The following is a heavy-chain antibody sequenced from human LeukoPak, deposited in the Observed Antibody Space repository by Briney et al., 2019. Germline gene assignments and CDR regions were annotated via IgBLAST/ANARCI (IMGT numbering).Heavy chain of an antibody. V-gene: IGHV1-24*01. CDR2: FDPEDGET. Sequence: ASVKVSCKVSGYTLTELSMHWVRQAPGKGLEWMGGFDPEDGETIYAQKFRGRVTMTEDTSTDTAYMELSSLRSEDTAVYYCAPWEGATNRWFDPWGQGTLVTVSS. CDR1: GYTLTELS. J-gene: IGHJ5*02. D-gene: IGHD1-26*01. CDR3: APWEGATNRWFDP.